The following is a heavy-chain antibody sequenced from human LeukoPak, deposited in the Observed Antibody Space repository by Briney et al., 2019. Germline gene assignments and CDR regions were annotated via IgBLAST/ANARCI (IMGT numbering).Heavy chain of an antibody. D-gene: IGHD3-9*01. J-gene: IGHJ3*02. CDR2: IKQDGSEK. V-gene: IGHV3-7*01. CDR1: GFTFSGYW. Sequence: GGSLRLSCAASGFTFSGYWMSWVRQAPGKGLEWVANIKQDGSEKYYVDSVKGRFTIYRDNAKNSLYLQMNSLRAEDTAVYYCARDYFHAFDIWGQGTMVTVSS. CDR3: ARDYFHAFDI.